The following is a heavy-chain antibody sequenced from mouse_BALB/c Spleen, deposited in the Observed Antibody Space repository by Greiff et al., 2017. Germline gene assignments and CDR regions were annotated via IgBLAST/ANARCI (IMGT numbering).Heavy chain of an antibody. Sequence: QVQLQQPGAELVKPGASVKLSCKASGYTFTSYWMHWVKQRPGQGLEWIGEINPSNGRTNYNEKFKSKATLTVDKSSSTAYMQLSSLTSEDSAVYYWARGNYYGSFDYWGQGTTLTVST. CDR2: INPSNGRT. D-gene: IGHD1-1*01. J-gene: IGHJ2*01. V-gene: IGHV1S81*02. CDR1: GYTFTSYW. CDR3: ARGNYYGSFDY.